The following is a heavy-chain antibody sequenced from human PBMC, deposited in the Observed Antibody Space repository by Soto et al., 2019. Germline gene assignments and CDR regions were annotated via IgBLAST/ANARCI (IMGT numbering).Heavy chain of an antibody. CDR1: GYTFTSYG. Sequence: QVQLVQSGAEVKKPWASVKVSCKASGYTFTSYGISWVRQAPGQGLEWMGWISAYNGNTNYAQKLQGRVTMTTDTSTSTAYMELRSLRSDDTAVYYCARDSRVGTTDYGGNSEDYLGQGPMVTVSS. CDR2: ISAYNGNT. CDR3: ARDSRVGTTDYGGNSEDY. J-gene: IGHJ4*02. D-gene: IGHD4-17*01. V-gene: IGHV1-18*01.